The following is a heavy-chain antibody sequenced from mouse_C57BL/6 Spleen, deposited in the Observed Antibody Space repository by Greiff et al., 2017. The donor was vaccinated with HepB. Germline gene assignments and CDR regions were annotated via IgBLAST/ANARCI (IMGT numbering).Heavy chain of an antibody. CDR2: IYPGSGNT. J-gene: IGHJ2*01. CDR1: GYSFTSYY. D-gene: IGHD2-3*01. V-gene: IGHV1-66*01. Sequence: VHLVESGPELVKPGASVKISCKASGYSFTSYYIHWVKQRPGQGLEWIGWIYPGSGNTKYNEKFKGKATLTADTSSSTAYMQLSSLTSEDSAVYYCARCHDGYYYYFDYWGQGTTLTVSS. CDR3: ARCHDGYYYYFDY.